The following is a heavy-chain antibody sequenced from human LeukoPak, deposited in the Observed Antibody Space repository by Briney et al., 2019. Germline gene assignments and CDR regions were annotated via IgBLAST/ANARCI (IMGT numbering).Heavy chain of an antibody. D-gene: IGHD1-7*01. V-gene: IGHV3-30*02. CDR2: IRYDGSNK. CDR3: AKDLGNWNSEYYFDY. J-gene: IGHJ4*02. CDR1: GFTFSSYG. Sequence: GSLRLSCGASGFTFSSYGMHWVRQAPGKGLEWVAFIRYDGSNKYYADSVKGRFTISRDNSKNTLYLQMNSLRAEDTAVYYCAKDLGNWNSEYYFDYWGQGTLVTVSS.